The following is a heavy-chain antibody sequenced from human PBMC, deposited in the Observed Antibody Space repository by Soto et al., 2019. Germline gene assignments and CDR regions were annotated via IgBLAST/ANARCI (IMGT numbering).Heavy chain of an antibody. J-gene: IGHJ4*02. Sequence: TLSLTCAISGDSVSSNSAAWNWIRQSPSRGLEWLGRTYYRSKWYNDFAESVKGRITINPDTSKNQFSLQLNSVTPEDTAVYFCARRVTTETTAFDYWGQGTLVTVSS. CDR1: GDSVSSNSAA. CDR3: ARRVTTETTAFDY. CDR2: TYYRSKWYN. V-gene: IGHV6-1*01. D-gene: IGHD1-1*01.